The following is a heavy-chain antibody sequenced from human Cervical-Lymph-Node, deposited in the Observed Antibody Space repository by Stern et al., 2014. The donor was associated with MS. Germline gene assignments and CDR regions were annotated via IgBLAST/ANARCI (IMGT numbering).Heavy chain of an antibody. J-gene: IGHJ4*02. CDR3: AREKSDCSGGSCFSSLDY. Sequence: QVQLVQSGAEVKKPGSSVKVSCKSSGDTFSTHAISWVRQAPGQGLERMGRIIPILDTTDYAQTFQGRLTIDADESANTAYMELSSLTPDDTAVYYCAREKSDCSGGSCFSSLDYWGQGTLVTVSS. D-gene: IGHD2-15*01. CDR2: IIPILDTT. V-gene: IGHV1-69*11. CDR1: GDTFSTHA.